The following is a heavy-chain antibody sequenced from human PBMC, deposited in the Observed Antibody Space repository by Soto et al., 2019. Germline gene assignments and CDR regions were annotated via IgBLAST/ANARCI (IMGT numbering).Heavy chain of an antibody. V-gene: IGHV3-66*01. J-gene: IGHJ4*02. CDR1: GFTVSTEY. CDR2: IYSGGST. D-gene: IGHD3-16*01. Sequence: EVQLVESGGGLVQPGGSLRLSCAASGFTVSTEYMSWVRQAPGKGLEWVSVIYSGGSTFYADSVRGRFTISRDNSKNTVNLQMNSLRAVDTAVYYCAIDPWAADYWGQGTLVTVSS. CDR3: AIDPWAADY.